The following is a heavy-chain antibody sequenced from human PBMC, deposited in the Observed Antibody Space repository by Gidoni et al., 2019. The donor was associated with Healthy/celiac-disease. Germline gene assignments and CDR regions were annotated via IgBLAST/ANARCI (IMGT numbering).Heavy chain of an antibody. J-gene: IGHJ3*02. CDR1: GGSISSGSYY. CDR2: IYTSGST. CDR3: ARVDTAMVIEGYDAFDI. V-gene: IGHV4-61*02. D-gene: IGHD5-18*01. Sequence: QVQLQESGPGLVKPSQTLSLTCTVSGGSISSGSYYWSWIRQPAGKGLEWIGRIYTSGSTNYNPSLKSRVTISVDTSKNQFSLKLSSVTAADTAVYYCARVDTAMVIEGYDAFDIWGQGTMVTVSS.